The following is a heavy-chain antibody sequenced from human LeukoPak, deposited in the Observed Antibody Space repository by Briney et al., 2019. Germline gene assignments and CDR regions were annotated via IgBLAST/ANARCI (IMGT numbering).Heavy chain of an antibody. J-gene: IGHJ4*02. V-gene: IGHV1-2*02. D-gene: IGHD5-18*01. CDR1: GYNLMDHA. Sequence: GASVKVSCKASGYNLMDHALHWVRQAPGQGLEWMGWIKFEDGGTSYGRRFRGRVTMTKDTSVSTVYMELRSLRSDDTAVYYCARVGDSYGLYYFDYWGQGTLVTVSS. CDR2: IKFEDGGT. CDR3: ARVGDSYGLYYFDY.